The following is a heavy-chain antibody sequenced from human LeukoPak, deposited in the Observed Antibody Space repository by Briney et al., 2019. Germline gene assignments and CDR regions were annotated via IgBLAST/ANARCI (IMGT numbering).Heavy chain of an antibody. Sequence: ASVKVSCKASGGTFSSYAVSWVRQAPGQGLEWMGGIISILGTANYAQKFQGRVTITADESTSTAYMELSSLRSEDTAVYYCARTFGGRDDYWGQGTLVTISS. CDR1: GGTFSSYA. CDR3: ARTFGGRDDY. D-gene: IGHD3-16*01. J-gene: IGHJ4*02. V-gene: IGHV1-69*13. CDR2: IISILGTA.